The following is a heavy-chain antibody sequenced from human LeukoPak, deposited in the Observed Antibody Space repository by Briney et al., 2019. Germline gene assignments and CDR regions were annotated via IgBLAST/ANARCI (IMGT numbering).Heavy chain of an antibody. Sequence: GGSLRLSCAASGFTFSSYWMHWVRQAPGKGLVWVSRINSDGSSTSYADSVKGRFTISRDNAKNTLYLQMNSLRAEDTAVYYCARGLGKTGTTEGFDYWGQGTLVTVSS. CDR1: GFTFSSYW. V-gene: IGHV3-74*01. J-gene: IGHJ4*02. CDR3: ARGLGKTGTTEGFDY. D-gene: IGHD1-7*01. CDR2: INSDGSST.